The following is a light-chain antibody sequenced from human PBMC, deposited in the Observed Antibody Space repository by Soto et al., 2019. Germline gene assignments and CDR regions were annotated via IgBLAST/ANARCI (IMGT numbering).Light chain of an antibody. CDR2: EVN. J-gene: IGLJ2*01. V-gene: IGLV2-8*01. CDR1: SSDVGGYSY. CDR3: TSLRV. Sequence: SALTQPPSASGSPGQSVTISCTGTSSDVGGYSYVSWYQQHPGKAPKFMIYEVNKRPSGVPDRFSGSKSGNTASLTVSGLQAEDEADYYCTSLRVFGGGTKLTVL.